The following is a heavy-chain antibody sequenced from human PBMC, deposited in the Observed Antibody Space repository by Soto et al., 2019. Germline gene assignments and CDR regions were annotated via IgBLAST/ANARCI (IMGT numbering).Heavy chain of an antibody. CDR3: TRLADYVDYFDY. CDR1: GFTFIGSA. J-gene: IGHJ4*02. V-gene: IGHV3-73*01. CDR2: IRSKANSYAT. D-gene: IGHD4-17*01. Sequence: WGSLRLSCAASGFTFIGSAMHLFRHSSGKGLEWVVRIRSKANSYATAYAASVKGRFTISRDDSKNTAYLQMNSLKTEDTAVCYCTRLADYVDYFDYWGQGTLVTVSS.